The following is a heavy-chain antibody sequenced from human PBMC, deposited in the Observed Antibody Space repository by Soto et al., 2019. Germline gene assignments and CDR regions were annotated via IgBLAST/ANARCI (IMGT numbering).Heavy chain of an antibody. CDR1: GYTLTVLS. CDR2: FDPEDGET. V-gene: IGHV1-24*01. Sequence: QVQLVQSGAEVKKPGASVKVSCKVSGYTLTVLSMHWVRQAPGKGREWMGGFDPEDGETIYAQKFQGRVTMTEDTSTDTAYMELSSLRSEDTAVYYCVTFWSGYPYFDYWGQGTLVTVSS. CDR3: VTFWSGYPYFDY. J-gene: IGHJ4*02. D-gene: IGHD3-3*01.